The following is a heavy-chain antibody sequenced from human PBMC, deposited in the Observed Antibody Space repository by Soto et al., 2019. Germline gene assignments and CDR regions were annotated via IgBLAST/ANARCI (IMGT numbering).Heavy chain of an antibody. CDR2: INHTGGT. J-gene: IGHJ5*01. Sequence: SETLSLTCAVYGGSVNGYYWNWIRQPPGKGLEWIGAINHTGGTHYNPSLKSRVTISVDTSKNQFFSRLSSVTAADKAIYYCATRITVFGLLIPPFDSWGQGTQVTVSS. D-gene: IGHD3-3*01. CDR3: ATRITVFGLLIPPFDS. CDR1: GGSVNGYY. V-gene: IGHV4-34*01.